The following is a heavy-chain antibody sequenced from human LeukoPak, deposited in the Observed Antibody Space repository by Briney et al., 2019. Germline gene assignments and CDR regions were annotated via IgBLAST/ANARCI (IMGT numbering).Heavy chain of an antibody. J-gene: IGHJ4*02. Sequence: ETLSLTCTVSGGSISSYYWSWIRQPPGKGLEWIGYIYYSGSTNYNPSLKSRVTVSVDTSKNQFSLNLNSVTAADTAVYYCARLTSSNSGSSFDYWGQGTLVTVSS. V-gene: IGHV4-59*08. D-gene: IGHD1-1*01. CDR2: IYYSGST. CDR1: GGSISSYY. CDR3: ARLTSSNSGSSFDY.